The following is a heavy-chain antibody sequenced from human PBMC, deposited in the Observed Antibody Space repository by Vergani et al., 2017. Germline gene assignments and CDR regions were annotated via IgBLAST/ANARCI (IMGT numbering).Heavy chain of an antibody. CDR3: IQRDSALGVMG. CDR2: ISYDGSNK. D-gene: IGHD3-16*01. J-gene: IGHJ4*02. Sequence: QVQLVESGGGVVQPGRSLRLSCAASGFTFSSYGMHWVRQAPGKGLEWVAVISYDGSNKYYADSVKGRFTISRDNSKNIVYLQVSSPRVEDTAVYYCIQRDSALGVMGWGQGTLVTVSS. V-gene: IGHV3-30*03. CDR1: GFTFSSYG.